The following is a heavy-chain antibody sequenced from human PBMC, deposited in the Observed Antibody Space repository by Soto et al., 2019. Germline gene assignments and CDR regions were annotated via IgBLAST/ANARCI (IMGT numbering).Heavy chain of an antibody. CDR3: ASNSGSGSYYFDY. CDR1: GFTFSSYA. J-gene: IGHJ4*02. V-gene: IGHV3-23*01. D-gene: IGHD3-10*01. CDR2: ISGGGETT. Sequence: EVQLLESGGGLVQPGGSLRLSCAASGFTFSSYAMWWVRQAPGKGLECVSAISGGGETTYYADSVKGRFTISRDNSKNTLYLQMNSLRAEDTAVYYCASNSGSGSYYFDYWGQGTLVTVSS.